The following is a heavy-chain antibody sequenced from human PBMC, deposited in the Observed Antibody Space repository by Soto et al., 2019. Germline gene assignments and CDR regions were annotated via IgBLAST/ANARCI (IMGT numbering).Heavy chain of an antibody. V-gene: IGHV5-51*01. Sequence: GESLKISCKGSGYSFTSYWIGWVRQMPGKGLEWMGIIYPGDSDTRYSPSFQGQVTISADKSISTAYLQWSSLKASDTAMYYCARHQTLSPQGPDYYYYYMDVWGKGTTVTVSS. CDR1: GYSFTSYW. CDR2: IYPGDSDT. CDR3: ARHQTLSPQGPDYYYYYMDV. J-gene: IGHJ6*03.